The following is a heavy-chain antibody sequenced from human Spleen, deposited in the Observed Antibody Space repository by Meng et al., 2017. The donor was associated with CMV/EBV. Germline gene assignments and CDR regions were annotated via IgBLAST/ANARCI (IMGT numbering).Heavy chain of an antibody. V-gene: IGHV4-4*07. CDR3: ARSEALPDAFDI. J-gene: IGHJ3*02. CDR1: GGSTSSYY. CDR2: IYTSGST. Sequence: VQPRESGPGLVKPSETLSLTCPFSGGSTSSYYWGWIRQPAGKGREWIGRIYTSGSTNYNPSLKSRVTMSVDTSKNQFSLKLSSVTAADTAVYYCARSEALPDAFDIWGQGTMVTVSS.